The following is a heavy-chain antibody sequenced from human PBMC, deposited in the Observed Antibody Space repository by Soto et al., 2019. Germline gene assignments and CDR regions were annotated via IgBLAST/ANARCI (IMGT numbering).Heavy chain of an antibody. CDR2: IDHSGST. D-gene: IGHD5-12*01. V-gene: IGHV4-34*01. J-gene: IGHJ4*02. CDR3: ARLDGYDHYLDY. Sequence: PWETLSLTCAVYGGSLSDHYWSWIRQSPGKGLEWIGEIDHSGSTNYNPSLKSRVTISVDTSKSQFSLRLSSVTAADTAVYFCARLDGYDHYLDYWGQGALVTVSS. CDR1: GGSLSDHY.